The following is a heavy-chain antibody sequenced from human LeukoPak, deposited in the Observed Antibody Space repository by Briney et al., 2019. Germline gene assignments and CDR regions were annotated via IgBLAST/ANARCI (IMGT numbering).Heavy chain of an antibody. CDR3: AKDRFQYGGSGSYHDY. D-gene: IGHD3-10*01. V-gene: IGHV3-23*01. Sequence: GGSLRLSCAASGFTFSSYAMSWVRQAPGEGLEWVSAISGSGGSTYYADSVKGRFTISRDNSKNTLYLQMNSLRAEDTAVYYCAKDRFQYGGSGSYHDYWGQGTLVTVSS. CDR2: ISGSGGST. J-gene: IGHJ4*02. CDR1: GFTFSSYA.